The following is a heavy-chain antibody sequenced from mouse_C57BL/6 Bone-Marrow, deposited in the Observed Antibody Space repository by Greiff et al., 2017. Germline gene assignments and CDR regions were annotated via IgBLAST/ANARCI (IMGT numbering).Heavy chain of an antibody. V-gene: IGHV1-18*01. CDR1: GYTFTDYN. CDR2: INPNNGGT. D-gene: IGHD1-1*01. Sequence: EVHLVESGPELVKPGASVKIPCKASGYTFTDYNMDWVKQSHGKSLEWIGDINPNNGGTIYNQKFKGKATLTVDKSSSTAYMELRSLTSEDTAVYYCASSIYYYGSSLWYFDVWGTGTTVTVSS. CDR3: ASSIYYYGSSLWYFDV. J-gene: IGHJ1*03.